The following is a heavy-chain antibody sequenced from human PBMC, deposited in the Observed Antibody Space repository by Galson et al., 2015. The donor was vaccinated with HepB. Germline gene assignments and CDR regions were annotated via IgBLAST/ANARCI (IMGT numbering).Heavy chain of an antibody. V-gene: IGHV3-21*01. CDR3: ARNRGGYYYYDMDV. D-gene: IGHD3-10*01. CDR1: GFTFSSYS. J-gene: IGHJ6*02. Sequence: LRLSCAASGFTFSSYSMNWVRQAPGKGLEWVSSISSSSYYAYYSDSLKGRFTISRDNAKNSLYLQMNSLRAEDTAVYHCARNRGGYYYYDMDVWGQGTTVTVSS. CDR2: ISSSSYYA.